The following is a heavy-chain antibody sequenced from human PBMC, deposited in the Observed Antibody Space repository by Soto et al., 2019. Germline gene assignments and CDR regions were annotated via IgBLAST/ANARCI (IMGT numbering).Heavy chain of an antibody. V-gene: IGHV4-39*01. CDR2: IYYSGST. CDR1: GGSISSSSYY. J-gene: IGHJ5*02. CDR3: ATRYDFWSGYSWGWFDP. D-gene: IGHD3-3*01. Sequence: SETLSLTCTVSGGSISSSSYYWGWIRQPPGKGLEWIGSIYYSGSTYYNPSLKSRVTISVDTSKNQFSLKLSSVTAADTAVYYCATRYDFWSGYSWGWFDPWGQGTLVTVSS.